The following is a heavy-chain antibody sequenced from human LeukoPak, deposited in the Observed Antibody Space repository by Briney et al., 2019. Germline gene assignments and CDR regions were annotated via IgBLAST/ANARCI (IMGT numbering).Heavy chain of an antibody. CDR2: INPNSGGT. CDR3: ATASGSYYAGYFQH. Sequence: GGSVKGSCKASGYTFTRYYMHLVRQAPGQGVEWMGWINPNSGGTNYAQKFQGRVTMTRDTSISTAYMELSRLRSDDTAVYYCATASGSYYAGYFQHWGQGTLVTVSS. V-gene: IGHV1-2*02. D-gene: IGHD1-26*01. CDR1: GYTFTRYY. J-gene: IGHJ1*01.